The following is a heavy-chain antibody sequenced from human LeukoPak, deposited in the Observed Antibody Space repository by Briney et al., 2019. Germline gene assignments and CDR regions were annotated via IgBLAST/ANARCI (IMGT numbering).Heavy chain of an antibody. CDR1: GGSISSSSYY. CDR2: IYYSGST. CDR3: ASYYYGSGMVRGYFDY. V-gene: IGHV4-39*01. D-gene: IGHD3-10*01. Sequence: SETLSLTCTVSGGSISSSSYYWGWIRQPPGKGLEWIGSIYYSGSTYYNPSLKSRVTISVDTSKNQFSLKLSSVTAADTAVYYCASYYYGSGMVRGYFDYWGQGTLVTVSS. J-gene: IGHJ4*02.